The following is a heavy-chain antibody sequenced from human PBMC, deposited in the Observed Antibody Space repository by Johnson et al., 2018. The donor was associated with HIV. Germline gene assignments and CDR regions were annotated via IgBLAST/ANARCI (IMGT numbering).Heavy chain of an antibody. V-gene: IGHV3-66*01. Sequence: VQLVESGGGLVQPGGSLRLPCAASGFTVSSNYMSWVRQAPGKGLEWVSVIYSGGSTYYADSVTGRFTLSRDNSKNTLYLQMNSLRAEDTAVYYCAKDLSGYSYGYGAFDIWGQGTMVTVSS. CDR1: GFTVSSNY. J-gene: IGHJ3*02. CDR3: AKDLSGYSYGYGAFDI. CDR2: IYSGGST. D-gene: IGHD5-18*01.